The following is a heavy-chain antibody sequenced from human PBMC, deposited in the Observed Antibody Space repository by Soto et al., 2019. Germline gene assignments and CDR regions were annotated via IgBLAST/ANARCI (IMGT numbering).Heavy chain of an antibody. CDR1: GFTFTSSA. CDR3: AAVRMVRGAHQYYFDY. V-gene: IGHV1-58*02. Sequence: GASVKVSCKASGFTFTSSAMSWVRHARGQRLEWIGWIVVGSGNTNYAQKFQERVTITRDMSTSTAYMELSSLRSEDTAVYYCAAVRMVRGAHQYYFDYWGQGTLVTVSS. D-gene: IGHD3-10*01. J-gene: IGHJ4*02. CDR2: IVVGSGNT.